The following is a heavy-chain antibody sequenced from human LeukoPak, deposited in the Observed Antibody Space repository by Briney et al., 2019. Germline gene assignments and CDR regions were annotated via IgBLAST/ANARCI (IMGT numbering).Heavy chain of an antibody. CDR2: ISSSSGYI. V-gene: IGHV3-21*01. D-gene: IGHD6-6*01. Sequence: GGSLRLSCAASGFTFSNLNMNWVRQAPGKGLEWVSCISSSSGYIFYADSVKGRFTISRDNAKNSLYLQMNSLRAEDTAVYYCARVRSIAPHDYWGQGTLVTVSS. J-gene: IGHJ4*02. CDR1: GFTFSNLN. CDR3: ARVRSIAPHDY.